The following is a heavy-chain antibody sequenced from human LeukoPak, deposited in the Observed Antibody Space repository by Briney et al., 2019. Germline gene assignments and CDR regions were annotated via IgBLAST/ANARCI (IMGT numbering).Heavy chain of an antibody. Sequence: GGSLRLTCAASGFTFSSYDMHWVRQATGKGLEWVSAIGTAGDTYYPGSVKGRFTISRENAKNSLYLQMNSLRAGDTAVYYCARGYKYYDILTGYSDDAFDIWGQGTMVTVSS. CDR2: IGTAGDT. J-gene: IGHJ3*02. D-gene: IGHD3-9*01. V-gene: IGHV3-13*01. CDR1: GFTFSSYD. CDR3: ARGYKYYDILTGYSDDAFDI.